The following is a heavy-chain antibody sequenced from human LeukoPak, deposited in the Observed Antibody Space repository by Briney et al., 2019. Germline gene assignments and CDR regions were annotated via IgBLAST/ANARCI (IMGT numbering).Heavy chain of an antibody. CDR1: GYTFTSYY. D-gene: IGHD4-17*01. Sequence: ASVKVSCKASGYTFTSYYMRWVRQAPGQGLEWMGIINPSGGSTSYAQKFQGRVTMTRDTSTSTVYMELSSLRSEDTAVYYCARSYPTVTTFGDFDYWGQGTLVTVSS. V-gene: IGHV1-46*01. CDR3: ARSYPTVTTFGDFDY. J-gene: IGHJ4*02. CDR2: INPSGGST.